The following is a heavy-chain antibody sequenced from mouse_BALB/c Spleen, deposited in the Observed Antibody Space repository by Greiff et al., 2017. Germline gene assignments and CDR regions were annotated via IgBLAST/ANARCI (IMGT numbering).Heavy chain of an antibody. Sequence: QVQLQQSGAELMKPGASVKISCKATGYTFSSYWIEWVKQRPGHGLEWIGEILPGSGSTNYNEKFKGKATFTADTSSNTAYMQLSSLTSEDSAVYYCARGGGSYYGNYPFAYWGQGTLVTVSA. D-gene: IGHD2-10*01. CDR1: GYTFSSYW. V-gene: IGHV1-9*01. CDR2: ILPGSGST. J-gene: IGHJ3*01. CDR3: ARGGGSYYGNYPFAY.